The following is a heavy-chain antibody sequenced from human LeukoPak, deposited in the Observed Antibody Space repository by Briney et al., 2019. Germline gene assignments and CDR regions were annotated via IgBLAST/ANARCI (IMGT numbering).Heavy chain of an antibody. J-gene: IGHJ4*02. V-gene: IGHV4-59*01. Sequence: MPSETLSLTCVVYGGSFSGYYWSWIRQPPGKGLEWIGYIYYSGSTNYNPSLKSRVTISVDTSKNQFSLKLSSVTAADTAVYYCARASDSSPPNYWGQGTLVTVSS. CDR2: IYYSGST. CDR3: ARASDSSPPNY. CDR1: GGSFSGYY. D-gene: IGHD3-22*01.